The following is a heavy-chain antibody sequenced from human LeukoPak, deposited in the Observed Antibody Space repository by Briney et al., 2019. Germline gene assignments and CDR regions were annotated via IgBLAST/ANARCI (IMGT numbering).Heavy chain of an antibody. Sequence: GGSLRLSCAASGFTFSSYTLNWVRQAPGKGLEWVSSISSSGSYIYYADSVKGRFTVSRDNAKNSLYLQMKSLRAEDTAVYYCARDRGSRRYNNGYSEYWGQGTLVTVSS. CDR2: ISSSGSYI. J-gene: IGHJ4*02. D-gene: IGHD5-18*01. CDR1: GFTFSSYT. CDR3: ARDRGSRRYNNGYSEY. V-gene: IGHV3-21*01.